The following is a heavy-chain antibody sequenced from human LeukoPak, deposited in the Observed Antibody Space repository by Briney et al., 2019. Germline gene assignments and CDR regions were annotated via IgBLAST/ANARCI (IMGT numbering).Heavy chain of an antibody. J-gene: IGHJ4*02. CDR1: GFTFSSYG. CDR3: AKDRGGAYFDY. Sequence: PGESLRLSCAASGFTFSSYGMHWVRQAPGKGLEWVAVISYDGSSTYYADSVKGRFTISRDNSKNTLYVQMNSLRGEDTAVYHCAKDRGGAYFDYWGQGTLVTVSS. D-gene: IGHD2-21*01. CDR2: ISYDGSST. V-gene: IGHV3-30*18.